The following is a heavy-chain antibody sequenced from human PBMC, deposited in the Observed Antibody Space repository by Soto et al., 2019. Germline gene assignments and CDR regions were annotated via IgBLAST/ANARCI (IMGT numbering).Heavy chain of an antibody. CDR1: GFTFSSYA. D-gene: IGHD2-15*01. J-gene: IGHJ6*04. CDR2: ISSNGGST. CDR3: ARDDVLCDGGRCYGVPLDV. V-gene: IGHV3-64*01. Sequence: GGSLRLSCAASGFTFSSYAMHWVRQAPGKGLEYVSAISSNGGSTYYANSVKGRFTISRDNSKNTLYLQMGSLRAEDMAVYYCARDDVLCDGGRCYGVPLDVWGKGTTVTVSS.